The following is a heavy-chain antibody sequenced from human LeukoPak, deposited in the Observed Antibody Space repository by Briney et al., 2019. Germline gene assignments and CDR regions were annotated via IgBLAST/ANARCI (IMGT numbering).Heavy chain of an antibody. D-gene: IGHD4-17*01. V-gene: IGHV4-39*07. CDR2: IYYSGST. CDR3: ATYGDYSTRYFDY. Sequence: SETLSLTCTVSGGSISSSSYYWGWIRQPPGKGLEWIGSIYYSGSTYYNPSLKSRVTISVDTSKNQFSLKLSSVTAADTAVYYCATYGDYSTRYFDYWGQGTLVTVSS. CDR1: GGSISSSSYY. J-gene: IGHJ4*02.